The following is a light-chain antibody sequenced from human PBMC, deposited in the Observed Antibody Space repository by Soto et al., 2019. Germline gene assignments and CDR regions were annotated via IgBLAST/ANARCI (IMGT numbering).Light chain of an antibody. CDR2: GAF. V-gene: IGKV3-20*01. Sequence: EIVLTQSPGPLSSSPGETAVLSCRASQSISAQHVAWYQLRPGQTPRLLIYGAFGRATGVPGRFSGSGSGTEFTLTISRLEPEDFVVYCCQHFGTSPPYTFGQWTKLE. CDR3: QHFGTSPPYT. J-gene: IGKJ2*01. CDR1: QSISAQH.